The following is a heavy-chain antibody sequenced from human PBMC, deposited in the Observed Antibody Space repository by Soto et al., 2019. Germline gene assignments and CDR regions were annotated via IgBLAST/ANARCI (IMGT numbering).Heavy chain of an antibody. CDR1: GITFGSRA. CDR2: ITDSGGDS. J-gene: IGHJ6*02. Sequence: TGGSLRLSCVASGITFGSRAMSWFRQAPGEGLEWVSTITDSGGDSKYADSVRGRFTISRDNSENTVYLQMSSLRAEDSAVYYCAKGITDTGGYYYYSMDVWGQGTAVTVSS. V-gene: IGHV3-23*01. CDR3: AKGITDTGGYYYYSMDV. D-gene: IGHD2-15*01.